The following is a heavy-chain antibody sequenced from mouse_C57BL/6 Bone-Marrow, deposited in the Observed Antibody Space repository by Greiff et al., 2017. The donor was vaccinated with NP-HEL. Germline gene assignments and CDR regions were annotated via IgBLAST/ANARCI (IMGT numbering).Heavy chain of an antibody. CDR3: ARGAYDYDADYYAMDY. CDR1: GFTFSSYA. CDR2: ISDGGSYT. V-gene: IGHV5-4*01. D-gene: IGHD2-4*01. J-gene: IGHJ4*01. Sequence: EVQVVESGGGLVKPGGSLKLSCAASGFTFSSYAMSWVRQTPEKRLEWVATISDGGSYTYYPDNVKGRFTISRDNAKNNLYLQMSHLTSEDTAMYYCARGAYDYDADYYAMDYWGQGTSVTVSS.